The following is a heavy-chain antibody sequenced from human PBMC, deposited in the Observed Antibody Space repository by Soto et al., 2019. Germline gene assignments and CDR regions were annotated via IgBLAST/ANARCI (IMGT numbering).Heavy chain of an antibody. CDR2: ISDSGST. Sequence: SETLSLTCTVSGGSLDDFYWSWIRQPPGKAPEWIAYISDSGSTNYNPSLRDRVIISIDTSNTQFSLRLTSVTAADSAVYYCARDGYNSYYFDLWGRGTLVTVSS. CDR3: ARDGYNSYYFDL. CDR1: GGSLDDFY. D-gene: IGHD5-12*01. J-gene: IGHJ4*02. V-gene: IGHV4-59*01.